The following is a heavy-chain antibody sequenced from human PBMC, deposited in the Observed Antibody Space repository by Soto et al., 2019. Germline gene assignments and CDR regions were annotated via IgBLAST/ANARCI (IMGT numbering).Heavy chain of an antibody. Sequence: PGGSPRLSCAASGFTFSSYAMSWVRQAPGKGLEWVSAISGSGGSTYYADSVKGRFTISRDNSKNTLYLQMNSLRAEDTAVYYCAKDRTHSSSWYTEGFDYWGQGTLVTVSS. V-gene: IGHV3-23*01. D-gene: IGHD6-13*01. CDR1: GFTFSSYA. J-gene: IGHJ4*02. CDR3: AKDRTHSSSWYTEGFDY. CDR2: ISGSGGST.